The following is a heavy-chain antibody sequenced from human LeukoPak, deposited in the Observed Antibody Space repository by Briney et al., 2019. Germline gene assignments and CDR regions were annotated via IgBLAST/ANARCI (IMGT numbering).Heavy chain of an antibody. Sequence: ASVKVSCKASGYSFTSYGISWVRQAPGQGLEWMGWISPYNGNTNYAQKFQGRVTMTRNTSISTAYMELSSLRSEDTAVYYCARGLDDSSGYYDYWGQGTLVTVSS. CDR2: ISPYNGNT. CDR3: ARGLDDSSGYYDY. V-gene: IGHV1-8*02. J-gene: IGHJ4*02. D-gene: IGHD3-22*01. CDR1: GYSFTSYG.